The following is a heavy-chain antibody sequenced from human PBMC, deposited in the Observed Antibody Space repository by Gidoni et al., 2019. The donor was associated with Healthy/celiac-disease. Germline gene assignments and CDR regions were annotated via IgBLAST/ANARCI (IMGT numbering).Heavy chain of an antibody. D-gene: IGHD5-12*01. CDR1: GFSLSPLGMC. V-gene: IGHV2-70*15. J-gene: IGHJ4*02. CDR3: ARMGYSGYDSRWVFDY. Sequence: QVTLRESGPALVKPTQTLTLTCTFPGFSLSPLGMCVSWIRQPPGKALEWLARIDWDDDKYYSTSLKTRLTISKDTSKNQVVLTMTNMDPVDTATYYCARMGYSGYDSRWVFDYWGQGTLVTVSS. CDR2: IDWDDDK.